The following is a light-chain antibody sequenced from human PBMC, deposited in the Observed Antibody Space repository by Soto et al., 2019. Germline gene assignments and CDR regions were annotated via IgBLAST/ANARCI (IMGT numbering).Light chain of an antibody. Sequence: EIVLTQSPGTLSLSPGERATLSCRASQSVSSSYLAWYQQKPGQAPRLLIYGASSRPNGIPDRFSGSGSGTDFTLTISRLETEDFAVYYCQQYGSSLYTFGQGTKPEIK. CDR2: GAS. CDR1: QSVSSSY. V-gene: IGKV3-20*01. CDR3: QQYGSSLYT. J-gene: IGKJ2*01.